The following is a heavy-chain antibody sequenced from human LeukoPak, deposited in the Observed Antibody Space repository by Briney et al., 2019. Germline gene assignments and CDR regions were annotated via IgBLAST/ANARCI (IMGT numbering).Heavy chain of an antibody. J-gene: IGHJ5*02. CDR1: GYTFTGYY. V-gene: IGHV1-2*02. Sequence: ASVKVSCKASGYTFTGYYMHWVRQAPGQGLEWMGWINPNSGGTNYAQKFQGRVTMTRDTSISTAYMELSRLRSDHTAVYYCARARFTIFGVVDPWGQGTLVTVSS. D-gene: IGHD3-3*01. CDR3: ARARFTIFGVVDP. CDR2: INPNSGGT.